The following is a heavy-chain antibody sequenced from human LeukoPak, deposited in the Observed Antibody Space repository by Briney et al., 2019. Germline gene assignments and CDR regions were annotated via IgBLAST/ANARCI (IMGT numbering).Heavy chain of an antibody. CDR1: GGSFSGYY. CDR2: INHSGST. J-gene: IGHJ4*02. V-gene: IGHV4-34*01. CDR3: ARRSGYDYVWGSYRPFFDY. Sequence: PSETLSLTCAVYGGSFSGYYWSWIRQPPGKGLEWIGEINHSGSTNYNPSLKSRVTISVDTSKNQFSLKLSSVTAADTAVYYCARRSGYDYVWGSYRPFFDYWGQGTLVTVSS. D-gene: IGHD3-16*02.